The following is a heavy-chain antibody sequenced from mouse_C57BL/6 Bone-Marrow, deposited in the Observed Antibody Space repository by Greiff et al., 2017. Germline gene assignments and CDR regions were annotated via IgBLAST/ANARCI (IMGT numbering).Heavy chain of an antibody. CDR2: LYPRSGNT. Sequence: QVQLKESGAELARPGASVKLSCKASGYTFTSYGISWVKQRTGQGLEWIGELYPRSGNTYYNEKFTGTATLTAAQSSSTAYIALRSLPSDDSAVYFWARGGGYLLCDYGGYFDVWGTGTTGTVSS. D-gene: IGHD1-1*02. CDR1: GYTFTSYG. V-gene: IGHV1-81*01. J-gene: IGHJ1*03. CDR3: ARGGGYLLCDYGGYFDV.